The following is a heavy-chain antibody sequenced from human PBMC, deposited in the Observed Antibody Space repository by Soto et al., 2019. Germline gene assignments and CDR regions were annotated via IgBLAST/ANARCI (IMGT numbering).Heavy chain of an antibody. Sequence: PXGFLRLSFAASGFTFSSYWMSWVRQAPGRGLEWVANINQDGSEKYYVDSVKGRFTISRDNAKNSLYLQMNSLRAEDTAVYYCARTDTESYDFWRGYYPMIRYYYYYGMDVCGQGTTVTVSS. CDR1: GFTFSSYW. J-gene: IGHJ6*02. V-gene: IGHV3-7*03. D-gene: IGHD3-3*01. CDR2: INQDGSEK. CDR3: ARTDTESYDFWRGYYPMIRYYYYYGMDV.